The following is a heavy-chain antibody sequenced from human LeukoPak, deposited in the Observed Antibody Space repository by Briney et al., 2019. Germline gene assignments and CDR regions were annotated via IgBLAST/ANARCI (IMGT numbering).Heavy chain of an antibody. D-gene: IGHD2-2*01. CDR1: GFTVSSNY. J-gene: IGHJ4*02. V-gene: IGHV3-66*01. CDR3: AKGGGYCSSTSCYPGVYFDY. Sequence: GGSLRLSCAASGFTVSSNYMSWVRQAPGKGLEWVSVIYSGGSTYYADSVKGRFTISRDNSKNTLYLQMNSLRAEDTAVYYCAKGGGYCSSTSCYPGVYFDYWGQGTLVTVSS. CDR2: IYSGGST.